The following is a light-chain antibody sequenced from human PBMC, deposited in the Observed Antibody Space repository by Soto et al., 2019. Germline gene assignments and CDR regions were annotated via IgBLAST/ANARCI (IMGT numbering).Light chain of an antibody. CDR3: CSYAGTSTPYV. V-gene: IGLV2-23*02. Sequence: SVLPQPASGSGSPGQSITISCTGTSSDVGSYNLASWYQQHPGKAPKLMISEVSKRPSGVSNRFSGSKSGNTASLTISGLQAEDEADYFCCSYAGTSTPYVFGTGTKVTVL. CDR1: SSDVGSYNL. J-gene: IGLJ1*01. CDR2: EVS.